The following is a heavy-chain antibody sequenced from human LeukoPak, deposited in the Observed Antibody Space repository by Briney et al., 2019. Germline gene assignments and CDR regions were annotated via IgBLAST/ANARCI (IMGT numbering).Heavy chain of an antibody. J-gene: IGHJ4*02. CDR1: GGSISSYY. CDR3: ARGPQVGYCSGGSCYFFDY. CDR2: IYYSGST. V-gene: IGHV4-59*01. D-gene: IGHD2-15*01. Sequence: SETLSLTCTVSGGSISSYYWSWIRQPPGKGLEWIGYIYYSGSTNYNPSLKSRVTISIDTSNKQFSLNLSSVTAADTGVYYCARGPQVGYCSGGSCYFFDYWGQGSLVTVSS.